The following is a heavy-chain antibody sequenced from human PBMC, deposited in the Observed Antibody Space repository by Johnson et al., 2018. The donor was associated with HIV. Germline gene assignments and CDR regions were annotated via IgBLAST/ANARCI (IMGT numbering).Heavy chain of an antibody. Sequence: QVLLVESGGGLVKPGGSLRLSCAASGFTFSDHYMSWIRQAPVKGLAWVAVISYDGSNKYYADSVKRRFTISRDNSKNTLYLQMNSLTAEDTAVYYCARDFVSWGATTGGPFDIWGQGTMVTVSS. V-gene: IGHV3-30-3*01. CDR2: ISYDGSNK. CDR3: ARDFVSWGATTGGPFDI. J-gene: IGHJ3*02. D-gene: IGHD1-26*01. CDR1: GFTFSDHY.